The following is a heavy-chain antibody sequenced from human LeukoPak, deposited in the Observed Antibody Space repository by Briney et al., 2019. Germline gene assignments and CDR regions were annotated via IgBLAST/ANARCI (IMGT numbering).Heavy chain of an antibody. J-gene: IGHJ3*01. CDR3: ARDPGGGFSAFDL. CDR2: ISSGATDI. CDR1: GFSFSTYS. D-gene: IGHD4-23*01. V-gene: IGHV3-48*02. Sequence: GGSLRLSCAASGFSFSTYSMNWVRQAPGKGLEWLLYISSGATDIYYADSLRGRFTISRDSANNSLYLQMNSLRDEDTAMYYCARDPGGGFSAFDLWGQGTMVTVSS.